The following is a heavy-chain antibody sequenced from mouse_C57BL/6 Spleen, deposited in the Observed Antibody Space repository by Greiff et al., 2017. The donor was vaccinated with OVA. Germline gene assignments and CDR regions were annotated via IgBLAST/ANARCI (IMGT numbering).Heavy chain of an antibody. V-gene: IGHV1-18*01. D-gene: IGHD4-1*01. CDR2: INPNNGGT. CDR1: GYTFTDYN. J-gene: IGHJ3*01. Sequence: VQLQQSGPELVKPGASVKIPCKASGYTFTDYNMDWVKQSHGKSLEWIGDINPNNGGTIYNQKFKGKATLTVDKSSSTAYMELRSLTSEDTAVYYCARSGLGPWLAYGGQGTLVTVSA. CDR3: ARSGLGPWLAY.